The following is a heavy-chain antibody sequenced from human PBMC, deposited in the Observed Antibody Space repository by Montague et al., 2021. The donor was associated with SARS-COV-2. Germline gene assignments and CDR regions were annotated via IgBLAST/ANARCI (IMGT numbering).Heavy chain of an antibody. CDR2: IYHRGTS. CDR1: GGSFSDYF. CDR3: ARGRQHFNMIVVVMTGGEYYFDY. J-gene: IGHJ4*02. Sequence: SETLSLTCAVYGGSFSDYFWTWIRQPPGKGLEWIGGIYHRGTSNYNPSLKSRVSISVDTSKNQFSLYLGSVTAADTAVYYCARGRQHFNMIVVVMTGGEYYFDYWGQGTLVTVSS. V-gene: IGHV4-34*01. D-gene: IGHD3-22*01.